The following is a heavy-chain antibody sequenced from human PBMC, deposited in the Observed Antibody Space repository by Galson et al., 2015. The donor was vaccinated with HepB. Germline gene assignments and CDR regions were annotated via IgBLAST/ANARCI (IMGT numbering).Heavy chain of an antibody. CDR1: GFTFSSYS. CDR2: ISSSSSTI. D-gene: IGHD2-15*01. J-gene: IGHJ5*02. Sequence: SLRLSCAASGFTFSSYSMNWVRQAPGKGLEWVSYISSSSSTIYYADSVKGRFTISRDNAKNSLYLQMNSLRDEDTAVYYCARDAEDIVVVVAATGSWFDPWDQGALLTVSS. CDR3: ARDAEDIVVVVAATGSWFDP. V-gene: IGHV3-48*02.